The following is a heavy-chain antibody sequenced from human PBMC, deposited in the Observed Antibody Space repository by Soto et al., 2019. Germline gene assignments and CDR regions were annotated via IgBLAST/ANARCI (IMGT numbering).Heavy chain of an antibody. Sequence: QVQLVESGGGVVQPGKSLRLSCGASGFIFDNFALHWVRQSPGKGLEWVAAISYDGSETYYAASVKGRFTISRDNSHNTLYLQMNSLRREDTALYYCARGPELLPRMRFFFDSWGHGTLVTVS. CDR2: ISYDGSET. D-gene: IGHD1-26*01. J-gene: IGHJ4*01. CDR1: GFIFDNFA. CDR3: ARGPELLPRMRFFFDS. V-gene: IGHV3-30-3*01.